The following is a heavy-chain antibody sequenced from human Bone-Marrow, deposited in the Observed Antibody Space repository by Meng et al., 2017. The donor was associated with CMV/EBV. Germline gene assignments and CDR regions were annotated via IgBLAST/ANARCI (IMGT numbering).Heavy chain of an antibody. CDR1: GFTFNSYV. CDR2: ISFDGSNK. V-gene: IGHV3-30*04. D-gene: IGHD1-26*01. CDR3: ATSLGVTTDN. J-gene: IGHJ4*02. Sequence: GGSLRLSCAASGFTFNSYVMHWVRQAPGKGLEWMAVISFDGSNKHYADSVKGRFIISRDNSKNTVYLQLNSLRGDDTAVYYCATSLGVTTDNWGQGTLVPVSS.